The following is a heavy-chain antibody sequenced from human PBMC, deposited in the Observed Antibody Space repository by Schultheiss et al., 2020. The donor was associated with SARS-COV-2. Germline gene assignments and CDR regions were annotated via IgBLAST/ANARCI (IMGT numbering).Heavy chain of an antibody. Sequence: SETLSLTCTVSGGSISSYYWSWIRQPAGKGLEWIGRIYTSGSTNYNPSLKSRVTISVDTSKNQFSLKLSSVTAADTAVYYCAREYGYYDSSGYYYERYFDLWGRGTLVTVSS. CDR3: AREYGYYDSSGYYYERYFDL. CDR2: IYTSGST. V-gene: IGHV4-4*07. D-gene: IGHD3-22*01. J-gene: IGHJ2*01. CDR1: GGSISSYY.